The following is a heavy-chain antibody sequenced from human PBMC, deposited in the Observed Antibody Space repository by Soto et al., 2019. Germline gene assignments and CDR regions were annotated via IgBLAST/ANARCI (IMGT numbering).Heavy chain of an antibody. CDR3: ARDLEY. CDR2: INSDGSST. V-gene: IGHV3-74*01. J-gene: IGHJ4*01. Sequence: EVQLVESGGGLVQPGGSLRLSCEASGFTFSTFWMHWVRQAPGKGLVWVSRINSDGSSTNYADSVKGRVTISRDNAKNTLYLQLNSLRPEDTAVYYCARDLEYWGHGTLVTVSS. CDR1: GFTFSTFW.